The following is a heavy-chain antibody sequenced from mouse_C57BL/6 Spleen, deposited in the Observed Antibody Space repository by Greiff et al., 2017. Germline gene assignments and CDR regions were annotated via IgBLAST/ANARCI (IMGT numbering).Heavy chain of an antibody. D-gene: IGHD3-3*01. V-gene: IGHV1-82*01. CDR3: ARGWAYYAMDY. CDR1: GYAFSSSW. CDR2: LYPGDGDT. Sequence: QVQLQQSGPELVKPGASVKISCKASGYAFSSSWLNWVKQRPGQGLEWIGRLYPGDGDTNYNGKFKGKATLTADKSSSTAYMQRSSLTSEDSAVYFCARGWAYYAMDYWGQGTSVTVAS. J-gene: IGHJ4*01.